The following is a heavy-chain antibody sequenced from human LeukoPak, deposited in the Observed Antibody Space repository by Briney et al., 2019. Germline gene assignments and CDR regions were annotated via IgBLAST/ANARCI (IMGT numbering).Heavy chain of an antibody. CDR2: INYGGST. CDR1: GASFSVYY. CDR3: ARSQLWPIGTFDS. Sequence: SETLSLTCTIYGASFSVYYWTWIRQPPGKALEWIGEINYGGSTTYNPFFGSRATISLDTSRKQFSLRLTSLTAADTAVYFCARSQLWPIGTFDSCGLGTLV. V-gene: IGHV4-34*01. J-gene: IGHJ3*02. D-gene: IGHD5-18*01.